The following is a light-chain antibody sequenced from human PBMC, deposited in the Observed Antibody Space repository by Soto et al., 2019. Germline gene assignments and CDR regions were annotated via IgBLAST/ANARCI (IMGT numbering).Light chain of an antibody. V-gene: IGLV8-61*01. CDR3: LLYLGGGIGV. Sequence: QAVVTQEPSLSVSPGGTVTLTCGLSSGSVSTSYFPSWYQQTPGQAPRTLIYNTSTRSSGVPDRLSGSILGNKAALTITGAQADDESDYYCLLYLGGGIGVFGGGTQLTVL. J-gene: IGLJ3*02. CDR2: NTS. CDR1: SGSVSTSYF.